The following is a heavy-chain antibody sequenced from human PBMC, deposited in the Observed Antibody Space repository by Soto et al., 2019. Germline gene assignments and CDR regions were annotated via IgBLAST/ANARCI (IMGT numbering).Heavy chain of an antibody. CDR3: ARGRSDSAGSSFGRRMDV. CDR2: TFVTGAT. Sequence: QVQLQESGPGLVKSSETLSLICFVSGEALGSGQSYWNWIRQAPGKGLEWIGQTFVTGATKYSASLKSPVTTSVDTSKSQISLTLTSVTAADSATDFCARGRSDSAGSSFGRRMDVWGQGTTVTVSS. CDR1: GEALGSGQSY. D-gene: IGHD3-10*01. J-gene: IGHJ6*02. V-gene: IGHV4-61*01.